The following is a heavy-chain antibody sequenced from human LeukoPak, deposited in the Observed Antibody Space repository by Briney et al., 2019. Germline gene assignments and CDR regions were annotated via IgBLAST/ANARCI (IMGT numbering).Heavy chain of an antibody. J-gene: IGHJ4*02. Sequence: SETLSLTCAVSGGAFSGYYWSWIRQPPGKGLEWVGEINLSGRANYNPSLKRRVTISVDTSKNQFSLKLSSVTAADTAVYYCARGRRPLGAWPYYFDYWGQGTLVTVSS. V-gene: IGHV4-34*01. CDR1: GGAFSGYY. D-gene: IGHD3-10*01. CDR2: INLSGRA. CDR3: ARGRRPLGAWPYYFDY.